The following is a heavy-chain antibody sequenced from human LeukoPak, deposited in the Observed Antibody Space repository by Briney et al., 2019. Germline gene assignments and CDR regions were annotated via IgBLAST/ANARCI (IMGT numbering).Heavy chain of an antibody. D-gene: IGHD1-26*01. CDR2: IYPGDSDA. Sequence: GESLKISCKGSGYSFTSYWIGWVRQMPGKGLEWMGIIYPGDSDARYSPSFQGQVTISADKSISTAYLQWSSLKASDTAIYYCARRRDLYSGSYYPFDYWGQGTLVTASS. J-gene: IGHJ4*02. CDR1: GYSFTSYW. V-gene: IGHV5-51*01. CDR3: ARRRDLYSGSYYPFDY.